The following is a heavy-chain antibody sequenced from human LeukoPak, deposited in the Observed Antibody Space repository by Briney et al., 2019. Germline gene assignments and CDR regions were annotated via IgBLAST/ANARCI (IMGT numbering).Heavy chain of an antibody. J-gene: IGHJ4*02. V-gene: IGHV3-30-3*01. CDR1: GFTFRNYV. D-gene: IGHD3-10*01. CDR3: AREGYYGSGSPPSLYFDY. Sequence: GGPLRLSCAASGFTFRNYVIHWVRQAPGKGLEWVAVTSSDLNVKLYADPVKGRFTISRDNSRSTLYLQMNSLRPEDTAIYYCAREGYYGSGSPPSLYFDYWGQGTLVTVSS. CDR2: TSSDLNVK.